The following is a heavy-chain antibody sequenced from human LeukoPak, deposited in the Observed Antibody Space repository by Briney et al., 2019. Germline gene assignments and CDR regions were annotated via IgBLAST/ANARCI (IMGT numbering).Heavy chain of an antibody. Sequence: SQTLSLTCAISGDSVSSNSVTWNWIKQSPSRGLEWLGRTYYRSTWYNDYAVSVRGRITVNPDTSKNQFSLHLNSVTPEDTAVYYCARRLTQYDCFDPWGQGTLVTVSS. D-gene: IGHD2-2*01. J-gene: IGHJ5*02. CDR3: ARRLTQYDCFDP. CDR1: GDSVSSNSVT. V-gene: IGHV6-1*01. CDR2: TYYRSTWYN.